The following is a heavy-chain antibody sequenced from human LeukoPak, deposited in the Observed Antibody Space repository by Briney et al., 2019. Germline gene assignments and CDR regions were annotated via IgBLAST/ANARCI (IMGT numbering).Heavy chain of an antibody. J-gene: IGHJ3*02. CDR1: GGTFSSYA. CDR2: IIPIFGTA. Sequence: SVKVSCKASGGTFSSYAISWVRQAPGQGLEWMGGIIPIFGTANYAQKFQGRVTITTDESTSTAYMELSSLRSEDTAVYCCANGDTATGPDAFDIWGQGTMVTVSS. V-gene: IGHV1-69*05. D-gene: IGHD5-18*01. CDR3: ANGDTATGPDAFDI.